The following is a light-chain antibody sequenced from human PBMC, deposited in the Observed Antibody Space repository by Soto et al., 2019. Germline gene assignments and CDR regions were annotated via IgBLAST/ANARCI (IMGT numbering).Light chain of an antibody. CDR2: GAS. CDR1: QSVSSN. Sequence: EIVMTQSPATLSVSPGERATLSCRASQSVSSNLAWYQQKPGQAPRLLISGASTRATGIPARFSGSGSGTEFTLTISSLQSEDFAVYYCQQYNSYSWTFGQGTKVDI. CDR3: QQYNSYSWT. J-gene: IGKJ1*01. V-gene: IGKV3-15*01.